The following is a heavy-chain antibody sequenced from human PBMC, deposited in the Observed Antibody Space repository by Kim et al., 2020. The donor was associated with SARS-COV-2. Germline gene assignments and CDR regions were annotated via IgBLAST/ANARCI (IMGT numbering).Heavy chain of an antibody. J-gene: IGHJ4*02. CDR2: IGNSGTKT. D-gene: IGHD3-16*02. CDR1: GFTFSIYA. Sequence: GGSLRLSCAASGFTFSIYAMTWVRQAPGKGLEWVSTIGNSGTKTYYADSVKGRFTISRDNSRNRLSLQMNSLRAEDTAVYFCAKDYRYHNDWGQGTLVTVSS. CDR3: AKDYRYHND. V-gene: IGHV3-23*01.